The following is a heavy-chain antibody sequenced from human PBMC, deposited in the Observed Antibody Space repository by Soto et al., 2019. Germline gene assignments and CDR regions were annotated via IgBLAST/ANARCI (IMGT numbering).Heavy chain of an antibody. Sequence: EVQLVESGGGLVQPGGSLRLSCAASGFTFSSHWMNWVRQAPGKGLEWVANVKQDGSEENYVDSVKGRFTISRDNARNSLYLQMNSLRAADTALYYCAGGSGWLVTDWGQGTLVTVSS. CDR2: VKQDGSEE. CDR3: AGGSGWLVTD. D-gene: IGHD6-19*01. J-gene: IGHJ4*02. V-gene: IGHV3-7*04. CDR1: GFTFSSHW.